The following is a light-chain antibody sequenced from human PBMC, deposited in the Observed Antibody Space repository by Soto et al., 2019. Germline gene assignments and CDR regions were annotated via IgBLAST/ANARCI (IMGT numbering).Light chain of an antibody. J-gene: IGLJ2*01. Sequence: QSVLTQPASVSGSPGQSITISCTGTSSDIGGYNYVFWYQQHPGKAPKLIIYGVSNRPTGVSNRFSASRSGNTASPTISGLQAEDEADYYCSSYTSSSTLVFGGGTKLTVL. V-gene: IGLV2-14*03. CDR3: SSYTSSSTLV. CDR2: GVS. CDR1: SSDIGGYNY.